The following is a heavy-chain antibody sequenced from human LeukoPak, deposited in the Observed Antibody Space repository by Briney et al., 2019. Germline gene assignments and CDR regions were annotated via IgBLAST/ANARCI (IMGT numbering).Heavy chain of an antibody. CDR2: ISSSSSTI. CDR1: GFTFSSYS. V-gene: IGHV3-48*04. J-gene: IGHJ6*02. CDR3: NGGYYYYGMDV. Sequence: GGSLRLSCAASGFTFSSYSMNWVRQAPGKGLEWVSYISSSSSTIYYADSVKGRFTISRDNAKNSLYLQMNSLRAEDTAVYYCNGGYYYYGMDVWGQGTTVTVSS. D-gene: IGHD2-8*01.